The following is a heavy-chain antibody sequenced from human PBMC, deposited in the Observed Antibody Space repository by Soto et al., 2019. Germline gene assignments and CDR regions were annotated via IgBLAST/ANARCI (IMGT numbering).Heavy chain of an antibody. V-gene: IGHV3-73*01. CDR2: IRSKANSYAT. CDR3: TTIVVVTAISDY. J-gene: IGHJ4*02. CDR1: GFTFSGSA. D-gene: IGHD2-21*02. Sequence: GGSLRLSCAASGFTFSGSAMHWVRQASEKGLEWVGRIRSKANSYATAYAASVKGRFTISRDDSKNTAYLQMNSLKTEDTAVYYCTTIVVVTAISDYWGQGTLVTVSS.